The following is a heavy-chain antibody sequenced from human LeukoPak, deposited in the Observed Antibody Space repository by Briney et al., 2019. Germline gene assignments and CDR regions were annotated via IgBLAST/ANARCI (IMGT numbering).Heavy chain of an antibody. D-gene: IGHD3-22*01. V-gene: IGHV4-39*01. J-gene: IGHJ4*02. CDR3: ARQFYHDSSGADY. Sequence: PSETLSLTCTVSGDSIRTCSYYWSWIRQPPGKGLEWIGSIYYSGNTYYNLSLKSRVAISMDTSKNQFSLKLTSVTAADTAVYYCARQFYHDSSGADYWGQGALVTVSS. CDR2: IYYSGNT. CDR1: GDSIRTCSYY.